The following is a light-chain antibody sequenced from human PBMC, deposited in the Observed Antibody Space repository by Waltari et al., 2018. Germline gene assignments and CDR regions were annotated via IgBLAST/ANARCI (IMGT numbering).Light chain of an antibody. CDR2: RAS. Sequence: DIQMTQSPSSLSASVGDRVIITCQASQGVANSLNWYQQKPGKAPKLLIPRASNLESGVPSRFSGGGYGTHFSLTISNLQPEDIATYYCQQFHIVLSFGQGTKLEIK. CDR1: QGVANS. CDR3: QQFHIVLS. J-gene: IGKJ2*01. V-gene: IGKV1-33*01.